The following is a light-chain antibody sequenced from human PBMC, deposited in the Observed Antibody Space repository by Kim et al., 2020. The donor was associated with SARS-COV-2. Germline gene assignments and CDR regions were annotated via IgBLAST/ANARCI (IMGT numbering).Light chain of an antibody. CDR2: EDN. V-gene: IGLV6-57*02. CDR3: QSYDSSNYWV. J-gene: IGLJ3*02. CDR1: SGSIGSNY. Sequence: KTVTIACTGSSGSIGSNYVQWYQPRPVSAPTTVIYEDNQRPSGVPARFSGYIDSSSNSASLTVSGLKTEDEADYYCQSYDSSNYWVFGGGTQLTVL.